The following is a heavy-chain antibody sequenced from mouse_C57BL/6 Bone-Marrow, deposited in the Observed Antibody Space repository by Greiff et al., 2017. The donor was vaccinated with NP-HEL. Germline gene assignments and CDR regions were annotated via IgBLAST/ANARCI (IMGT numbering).Heavy chain of an antibody. J-gene: IGHJ2*01. D-gene: IGHD1-1*01. V-gene: IGHV1-63*01. CDR3: ARWGHYYGSSYDY. Sequence: QVQLKESGAELVRPGTSVKMSCKASGYTFTNYWIGWAKQRPGHGLEWIGDIYPGGGYTNYNEKFKGKATLTADKSSSTAYMQFSSLTSEDSAIYYCARWGHYYGSSYDYWGQGTTLTVSS. CDR1: GYTFTNYW. CDR2: IYPGGGYT.